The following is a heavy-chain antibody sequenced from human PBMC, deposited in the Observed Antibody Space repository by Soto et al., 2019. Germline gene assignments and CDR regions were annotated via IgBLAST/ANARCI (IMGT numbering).Heavy chain of an antibody. CDR1: GYTFTSYG. J-gene: IGHJ6*03. D-gene: IGHD5-18*01. CDR3: ARQSTARTYYYYYSMDV. Sequence: QVQLVQSGAEVKKPGASVKVSCKASGYTFTSYGISWVRQAPGQGLEWMGWISAYNGNTNYAQKLQGRVTMTTDTSTSTAYMELRSLRSDDTAVYYCARQSTARTYYYYYSMDVWGKGTTVTVSS. CDR2: ISAYNGNT. V-gene: IGHV1-18*01.